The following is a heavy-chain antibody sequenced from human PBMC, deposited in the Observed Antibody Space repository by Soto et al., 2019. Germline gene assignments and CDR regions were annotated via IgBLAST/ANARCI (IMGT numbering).Heavy chain of an antibody. J-gene: IGHJ6*02. CDR2: ISYDGSNK. D-gene: IGHD1-1*01. CDR1: GFTFSSYA. Sequence: GGSLRLSCAASGFTFSSYAMHWVRQAPGKGLAWVAVISYDGSNKYYADSVKGRFTISRDNSKNTLYLQMNSLRAEDTAVYYCARDLYDGNWNDGEDYYYGMDVWGQGTTVTVSS. CDR3: ARDLYDGNWNDGEDYYYGMDV. V-gene: IGHV3-30-3*01.